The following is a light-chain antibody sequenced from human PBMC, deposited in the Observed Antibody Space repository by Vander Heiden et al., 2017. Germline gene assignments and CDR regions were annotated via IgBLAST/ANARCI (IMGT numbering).Light chain of an antibody. J-gene: IGLJ3*02. Sequence: VLTQPPSVSVAPGHTARITCGGNNIGSKSVHWYQQKPGQAPVLVVYEDSDRPSGIPERFSGSTSGNTDTLTISRVEAGDEADDDGYVWDSSSDHHWVFGGGTKLTVL. V-gene: IGLV3-21*02. CDR1: NIGSKS. CDR2: EDS. CDR3: YVWDSSSDHHWV.